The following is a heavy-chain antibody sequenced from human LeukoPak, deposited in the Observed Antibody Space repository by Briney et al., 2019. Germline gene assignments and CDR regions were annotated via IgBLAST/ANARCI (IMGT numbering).Heavy chain of an antibody. CDR2: IRYDGSNK. D-gene: IGHD6-25*01. CDR1: GFTFSSYG. Sequence: TGGSLRLPCAASGFTFSSYGMHWVRQAPGKGLEWVAYIRYDGSNKYYEDSMKGRFTISRDNSKNMLYLQMNSLRAEDTAVYYCARDVRRAARYYFDYWGQGTLVTVSS. J-gene: IGHJ4*02. CDR3: ARDVRRAARYYFDY. V-gene: IGHV3-30*02.